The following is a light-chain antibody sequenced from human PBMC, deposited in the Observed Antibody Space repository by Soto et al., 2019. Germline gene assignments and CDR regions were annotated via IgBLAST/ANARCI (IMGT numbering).Light chain of an antibody. Sequence: EIVMTQSPATLSVSPGERATLSCRASQSVSSNLVWYQQKPGQAPRLLIYGASTRATGIPARFSGSGSGTEFTFTISSLQSEYFAVYDCQQYNNWPRTFGQGTKVEI. CDR1: QSVSSN. V-gene: IGKV3-15*01. CDR2: GAS. J-gene: IGKJ1*01. CDR3: QQYNNWPRT.